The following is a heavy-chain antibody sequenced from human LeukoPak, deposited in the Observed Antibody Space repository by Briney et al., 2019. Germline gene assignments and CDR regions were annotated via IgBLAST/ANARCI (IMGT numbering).Heavy chain of an antibody. Sequence: SETLSLTCALYGGSFSGYHWTWIRQPPGKGLEWNGEITHTGNTNYNPSLKSRVTISADTSKTQFSLKLTSVTAADTAVYYCARGNLVVVAAANRAHSYMGGWAKGTTVTVSS. CDR2: ITHTGNT. D-gene: IGHD2-2*01. CDR1: GGSFSGYH. V-gene: IGHV4-34*01. CDR3: ARGNLVVVAAANRAHSYMGG. J-gene: IGHJ6*03.